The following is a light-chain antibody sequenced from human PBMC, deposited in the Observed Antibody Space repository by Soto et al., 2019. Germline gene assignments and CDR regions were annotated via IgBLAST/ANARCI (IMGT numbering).Light chain of an antibody. CDR1: SSNIGSNT. CDR3: AAWDDSLNGVV. Sequence: QSVLTQPPSASGTPGRRVTISCSGTSSNIGSNTVNWYQQLPGTAPRLLIYSNNQRPSGVPDRFSGSESGTSASLAISGLQSEDEADYYCAAWDDSLNGVVFGGGTKLTVL. CDR2: SNN. J-gene: IGLJ2*01. V-gene: IGLV1-44*01.